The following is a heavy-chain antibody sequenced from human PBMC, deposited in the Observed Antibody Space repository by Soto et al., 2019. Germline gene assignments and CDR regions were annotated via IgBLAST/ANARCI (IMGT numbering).Heavy chain of an antibody. V-gene: IGHV1-69*08. CDR2: IIPIPDIT. J-gene: IGHJ3*01. CDR3: ARDRITTRGDAFDL. Sequence: QVQLVQSGAEVRKPGSSVKVSCKAPGGTFSTYIISWVRQAPGQGLEWMGRIIPIPDITNYAQKSQGRVTVTADRSTSTAYMELTSLKSEATAVYYCARDRITTRGDAFDLWGQGTMVTVSS. CDR1: GGTFSTYI. D-gene: IGHD3-3*01.